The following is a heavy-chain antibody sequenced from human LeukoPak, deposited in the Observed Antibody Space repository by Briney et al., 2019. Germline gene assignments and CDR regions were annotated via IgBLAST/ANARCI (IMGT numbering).Heavy chain of an antibody. CDR2: IYHSGST. CDR1: GGSISSSSW. Sequence: SGTLSLTCAVSGGSISSSSWWNWVRQPPGKGLEWIGEIYHSGSTNYNPSLRSRVAISVDKSKNQFSLNLSSVTAADTAVYYCARGIGSSPWFDYWGQGTLVTVSS. CDR3: ARGIGSSPWFDY. D-gene: IGHD6-13*01. V-gene: IGHV4-4*02. J-gene: IGHJ4*02.